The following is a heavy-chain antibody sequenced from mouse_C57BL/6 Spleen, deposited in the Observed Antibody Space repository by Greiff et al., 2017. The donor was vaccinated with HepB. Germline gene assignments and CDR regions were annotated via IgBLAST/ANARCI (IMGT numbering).Heavy chain of an antibody. V-gene: IGHV1-42*01. CDR1: GYSFTGYY. J-gene: IGHJ2*01. D-gene: IGHD5-1*01. CDR2: INPSTGGT. CDR3: ARASNYFDY. Sequence: EVHLVESGPELVKPGASVKISCKASGYSFTGYYMNWVKQSPEKSLEWIGEINPSTGGTTYNQKFKAKATLTVDKSSSTAYMQLKSLTSEDSAVYYCARASNYFDYWGQGTTLTVSS.